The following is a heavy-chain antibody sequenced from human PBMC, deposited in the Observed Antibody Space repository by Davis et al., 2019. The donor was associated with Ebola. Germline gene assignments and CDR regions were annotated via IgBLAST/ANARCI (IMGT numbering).Heavy chain of an antibody. D-gene: IGHD3-10*01. CDR1: GFTFSSYW. CDR3: ARENVLLWFGELLYYYYGMDV. J-gene: IGHJ6*04. Sequence: PGGSLRLSCAASGFTFSSYWMSWVRHAPGKGLEWVANIKQDGSEKYYVDSVKGRFTISRDNAKNSLYLQMNSLRAEDTAVYYCARENVLLWFGELLYYYYGMDVWGKGTTVTVSS. V-gene: IGHV3-7*01. CDR2: IKQDGSEK.